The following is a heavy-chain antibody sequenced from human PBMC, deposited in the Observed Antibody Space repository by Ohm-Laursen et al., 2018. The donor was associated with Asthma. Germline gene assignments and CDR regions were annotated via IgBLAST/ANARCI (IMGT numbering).Heavy chain of an antibody. D-gene: IGHD2-21*01. CDR3: VRDVVDRFDF. Sequence: ASVKVSCKASGYSVTSYAISWVRQAPGQRPEWMGWIYIRNTNYAPKFRDRITLSTDTSTNTAYMDLRSLRSDDTAVYYCVRDVVDRFDFWGQGSLVIVSS. CDR2: IYIRNT. J-gene: IGHJ4*02. V-gene: IGHV1-18*04. CDR1: GYSVTSYA.